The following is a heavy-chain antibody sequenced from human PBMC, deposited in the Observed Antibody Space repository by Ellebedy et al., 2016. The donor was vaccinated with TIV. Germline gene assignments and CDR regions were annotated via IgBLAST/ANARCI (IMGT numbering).Heavy chain of an antibody. J-gene: IGHJ5*02. CDR2: IYPGDSDT. D-gene: IGHD2-2*01. CDR1: GYTFTGYW. CDR3: ASVPDKHNWFDP. Sequence: GESLKISXKGSGYTFTGYWIGWVRQMPGKGLEWMGIIYPGDSDTRYSPSFQGQVTISADKSISTAYLQWSSLKASDTAMYYCASVPDKHNWFDPWGQGTLVTVSS. V-gene: IGHV5-51*01.